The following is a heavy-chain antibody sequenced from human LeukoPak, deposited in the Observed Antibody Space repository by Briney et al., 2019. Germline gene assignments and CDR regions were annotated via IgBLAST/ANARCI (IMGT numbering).Heavy chain of an antibody. CDR2: ISASGTGT. CDR1: GFTFRTYA. D-gene: IGHD3-22*01. J-gene: IGHJ4*02. Sequence: PGGSLRLSCAASGFTFRTYAMSWVRQAPGKGLEWVSVISASGTGTYYADSVKGRFTISRDNSKNMLYLQMNSLRAEDTAIYYCAKVGGYYDSSGPLGGFDYWGQGALVTVSP. V-gene: IGHV3-23*01. CDR3: AKVGGYYDSSGPLGGFDY.